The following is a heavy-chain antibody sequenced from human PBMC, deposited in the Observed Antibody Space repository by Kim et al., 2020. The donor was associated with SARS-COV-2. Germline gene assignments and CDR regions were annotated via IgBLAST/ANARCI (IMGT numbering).Heavy chain of an antibody. J-gene: IGHJ4*02. D-gene: IGHD5-18*01. CDR3: ARRQKYSYGYFDY. V-gene: IGHV4-39*01. Sequence: YNPSLKSRVTISVDTSKNQFSLKLSSVTAADTAVYYCARRQKYSYGYFDYWGQGTLVTVSS.